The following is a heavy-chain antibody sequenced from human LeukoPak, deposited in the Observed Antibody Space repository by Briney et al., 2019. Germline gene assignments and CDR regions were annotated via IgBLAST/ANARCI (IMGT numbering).Heavy chain of an antibody. J-gene: IGHJ4*02. CDR3: ARVHDSDWYFDY. D-gene: IGHD6-19*01. V-gene: IGHV1-46*01. CDR2: IKPSGSST. CDR1: GYSFTTYY. Sequence: ASVKVSCKASGYSFTTYYMHWVRQAPGQGLEWMGIIKPSGSSTSYAQKFQDRVTMTRDTSTSTVYMEVSSLRSEDTAVYYCARVHDSDWYFDYWGQGTLVTVSS.